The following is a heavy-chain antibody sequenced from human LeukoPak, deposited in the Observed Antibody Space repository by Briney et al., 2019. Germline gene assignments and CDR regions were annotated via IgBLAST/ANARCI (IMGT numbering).Heavy chain of an antibody. CDR2: IYYSGST. V-gene: IGHV4-59*12. D-gene: IGHD3-16*01. CDR3: ARDRRIMITFGGVYGGG. J-gene: IGHJ4*02. Sequence: PSETLSLTCTVSGGSISSYYWSWIRQPPGKGLEWIGYIYYSGSTNYNPSLKSRVTISVDTSKNQFSLKLSSVTAADTAVYYCARDRRIMITFGGVYGGGWDQGTLVTVSS. CDR1: GGSISSYY.